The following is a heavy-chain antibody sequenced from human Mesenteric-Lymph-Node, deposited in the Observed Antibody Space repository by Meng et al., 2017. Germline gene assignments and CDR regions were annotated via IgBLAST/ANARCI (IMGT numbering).Heavy chain of an antibody. J-gene: IGHJ6*02. V-gene: IGHV3-43*01. CDR2: ISWDGGST. Sequence: GESLKISCAASGFTFDDYTMHWVRQAPGKGLEWVSLISWDGGSTYYADSVKGRFTISRDNSKNSLYLQMNSLRTEDTALYYCAKSYSSSSGVSYYYYGMDVWGQGTTVTVSS. CDR1: GFTFDDYT. CDR3: AKSYSSSSGVSYYYYGMDV. D-gene: IGHD6-6*01.